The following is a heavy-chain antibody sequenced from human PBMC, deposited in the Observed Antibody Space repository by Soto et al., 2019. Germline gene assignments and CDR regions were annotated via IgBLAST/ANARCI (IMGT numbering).Heavy chain of an antibody. D-gene: IGHD2-2*01. CDR3: ARDLSTSWIRDGMDV. CDR1: GFTFSSYG. CDR2: IWYDGSNK. J-gene: IGHJ6*02. V-gene: IGHV3-33*01. Sequence: GGSLRLSCAASGFTFSSYGMHWVRQAPGKGLEWVAVIWYDGSNKYYADSVKGRFTISRDNSRNTLYLQMNSLRAEDTAVYYCARDLSTSWIRDGMDVWGQGTTVTVSS.